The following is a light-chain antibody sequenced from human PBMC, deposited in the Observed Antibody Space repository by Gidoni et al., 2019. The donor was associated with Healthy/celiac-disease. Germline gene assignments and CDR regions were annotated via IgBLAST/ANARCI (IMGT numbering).Light chain of an antibody. Sequence: DIVMTPSRDSLAVSLGEKATINCKSSQSVLYSSNNKNYLAWYQQKPGQPPKLLIYRQSTRESGVPARFSGSGSGTDFTLTISSLQAEDVAVYYCQQYYSTPRTFGQGTKVEIK. V-gene: IGKV4-1*01. CDR1: QSVLYSSNNKNY. J-gene: IGKJ1*01. CDR2: RQS. CDR3: QQYYSTPRT.